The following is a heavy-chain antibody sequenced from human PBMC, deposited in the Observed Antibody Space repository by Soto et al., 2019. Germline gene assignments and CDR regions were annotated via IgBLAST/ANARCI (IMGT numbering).Heavy chain of an antibody. Sequence: QVQLVQSGAEVKKPGASVKVSCKASGYTFTSYDINWVRQATGQGLEWMGWMNPNSGNTDYAQKFQGRVTMTRNTSISTAYMELSSLRSEDTAVYYCARGKRGYCSSTSCHNWFDPWGQGTLVTVSS. D-gene: IGHD2-2*01. J-gene: IGHJ5*02. CDR1: GYTFTSYD. CDR3: ARGKRGYCSSTSCHNWFDP. V-gene: IGHV1-8*01. CDR2: MNPNSGNT.